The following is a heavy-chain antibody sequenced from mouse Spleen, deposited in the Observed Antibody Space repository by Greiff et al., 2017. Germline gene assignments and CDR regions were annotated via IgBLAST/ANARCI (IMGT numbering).Heavy chain of an antibody. Sequence: EVQLQQSGPELVKPGASVKISCKASGYSFTGYYMNWVKQSPEKSLEWIGEINPSTGGTTYNQKFKAKATLTVDKSSSTAYMQLKSLTSEDSAVYYCASPYYYGLYFDVWGAGTTVTVSS. CDR2: INPSTGGT. J-gene: IGHJ1*01. CDR3: ASPYYYGLYFDV. V-gene: IGHV1-42*01. D-gene: IGHD1-1*01. CDR1: GYSFTGYY.